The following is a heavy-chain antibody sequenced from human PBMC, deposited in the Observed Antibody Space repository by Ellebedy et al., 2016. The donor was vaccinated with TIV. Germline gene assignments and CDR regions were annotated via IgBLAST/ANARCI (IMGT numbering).Heavy chain of an antibody. Sequence: SVKVSXKASSYTFTSYGISWVRQAPGQGLEWMGGIIPIFGTANYAQKFQGRVTITADESTSTAYMELSSPRSEDTAVYYCASSDYGDYYYYGMDVWGQGTTVTVSS. CDR2: IIPIFGTA. J-gene: IGHJ6*02. D-gene: IGHD4-17*01. V-gene: IGHV1-69*13. CDR3: ASSDYGDYYYYGMDV. CDR1: SYTFTSYG.